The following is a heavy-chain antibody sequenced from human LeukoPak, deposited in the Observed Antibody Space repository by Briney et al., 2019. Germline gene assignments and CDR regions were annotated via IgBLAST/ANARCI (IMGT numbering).Heavy chain of an antibody. CDR2: ISSSSSYT. Sequence: KPGGSLRLSCVVAGIPFSDFHMNWIRQAPGKGLEWISYISSSSSYTDYAESVKGRFTISRDNAKSALYLQMNDLRVEDTAVYYCAAGTAADYWGQGTLVIVSS. V-gene: IGHV3-11*03. CDR1: GIPFSDFH. D-gene: IGHD6-25*01. J-gene: IGHJ4*02. CDR3: AAGTAADY.